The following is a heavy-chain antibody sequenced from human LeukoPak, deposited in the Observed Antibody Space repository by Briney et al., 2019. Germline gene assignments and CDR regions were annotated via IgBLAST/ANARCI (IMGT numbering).Heavy chain of an antibody. Sequence: GASVKVSCKASGYTFTSYAMHWGRQAPGQRLEWMGWINAGNGNTKYSQKLQGRVTITRDTSASTAYIELSSLRSEDTAVYYCARNYGDYIGIMAPFDYWGQGTLVTVPS. V-gene: IGHV1-3*01. D-gene: IGHD4-17*01. J-gene: IGHJ4*02. CDR3: ARNYGDYIGIMAPFDY. CDR2: INAGNGNT. CDR1: GYTFTSYA.